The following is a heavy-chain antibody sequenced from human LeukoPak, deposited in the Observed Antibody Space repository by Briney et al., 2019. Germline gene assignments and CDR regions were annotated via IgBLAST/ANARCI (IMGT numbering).Heavy chain of an antibody. D-gene: IGHD6-19*01. CDR1: GGSISSGGYY. CDR2: IYYSGNT. CDR3: ARGYSSGWPIYGMDV. Sequence: SETLSLTCTVSGGSISSGGYYWSWIRQHPGKGLEWIGYIYYSGNTYYNPSLKSRVTISVDTSKNQFSLKLSSVTAADTAVYYCARGYSSGWPIYGMDVWGQGTTVTVSS. V-gene: IGHV4-31*03. J-gene: IGHJ6*02.